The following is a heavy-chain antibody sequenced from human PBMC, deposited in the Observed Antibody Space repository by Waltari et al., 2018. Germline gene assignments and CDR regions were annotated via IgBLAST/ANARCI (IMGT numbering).Heavy chain of an antibody. CDR2: IKHSGST. Sequence: QVQLQQWGAGLLKPSETLSLTCAVYGGSFSGYYWRWIRQPPGKGLEWIGEIKHSGSTNYNPSLKSRVTISVDTSKNQFSLKLSSVTAADTAVYYCARVGATLYGDYFSPGNWFDPWGQGTLVTVSS. CDR3: ARVGATLYGDYFSPGNWFDP. V-gene: IGHV4-34*01. CDR1: GGSFSGYY. J-gene: IGHJ5*02. D-gene: IGHD4-17*01.